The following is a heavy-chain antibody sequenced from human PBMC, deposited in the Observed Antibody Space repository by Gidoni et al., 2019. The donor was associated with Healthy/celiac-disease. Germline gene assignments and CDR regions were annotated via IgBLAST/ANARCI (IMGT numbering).Heavy chain of an antibody. CDR2: ISLDGCST. D-gene: IGHD3-16*01. Sequence: EVQLVESGGVVVQPGGSLRRSCAASVFTFDAYTMHWVRQAPGKGLECFSLISLDGCSTYYADSVKGRFTISRDNSKHSLYLQMNSLRTEDTALYYCAKDGGAYWGQGTLVTVSS. V-gene: IGHV3-43*01. CDR1: VFTFDAYT. J-gene: IGHJ4*02. CDR3: AKDGGAY.